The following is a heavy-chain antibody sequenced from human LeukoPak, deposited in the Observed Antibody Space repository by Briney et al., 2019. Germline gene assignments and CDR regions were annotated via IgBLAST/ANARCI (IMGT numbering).Heavy chain of an antibody. J-gene: IGHJ3*02. V-gene: IGHV1-2*02. CDR1: GNTFTGYY. CDR2: INPNSGGT. Sequence: ASVKVSCKTSGNTFTGYYIHWVRQAPGQGPEWMGWINPNSGGTNYAQKFQGRVTMTRDTSISTAYMELTRLGSDDMAVYYCATVKAKDAFDIWGQGTMVTVSS. CDR3: ATVKAKDAFDI.